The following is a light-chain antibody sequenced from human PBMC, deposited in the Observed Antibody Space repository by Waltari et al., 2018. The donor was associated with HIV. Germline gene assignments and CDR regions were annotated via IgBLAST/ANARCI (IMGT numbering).Light chain of an antibody. CDR3: QQYDRWPQT. CDR2: GAS. Sequence: DMVMKHSQVSLSASAGEGATLSCRASQSVYNNVAWYQQQSGQAPRLLIFGASTRASGVPLRFSGSGSGTEFTLTISSLRSEDFVVYYCQQYDRWPQTFGQGTKLEIK. J-gene: IGKJ2*01. CDR1: QSVYNN. V-gene: IGKV3-15*01.